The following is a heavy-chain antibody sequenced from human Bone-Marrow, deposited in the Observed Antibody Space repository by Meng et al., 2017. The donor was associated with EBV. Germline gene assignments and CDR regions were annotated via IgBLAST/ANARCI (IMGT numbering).Heavy chain of an antibody. Sequence: QVQLVRSGAEGKKPGSSVKVSCKTSGGSFRSDAISWVRQAPGQGLEWMGGLIPMSDAPHYAQKFQGRVTITADESTSTHYMDLSGLRSEDTAVYYCASESGRGFTPDYWGQGTLVTVSS. CDR2: LIPMSDAP. CDR3: ASESGRGFTPDY. D-gene: IGHD3-10*01. J-gene: IGHJ4*02. CDR1: GGSFRSDA. V-gene: IGHV1-69*01.